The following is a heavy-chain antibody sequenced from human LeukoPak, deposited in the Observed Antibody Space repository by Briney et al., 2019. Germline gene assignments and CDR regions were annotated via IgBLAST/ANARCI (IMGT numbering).Heavy chain of an antibody. CDR3: ARALFAGAFFGMDV. CDR1: GFTFSSYW. J-gene: IGHJ6*02. V-gene: IGHV3-33*08. D-gene: IGHD2/OR15-2a*01. CDR2: IWSDGSNK. Sequence: GGSLRLSCAASGFTFSSYWMSWVRQAPGKGLEWVAIIWSDGSNKYYADSVKGRFTISRDNSKSTLYLQMNSLRAEDTAVYYCARALFAGAFFGMDVWGQGTTVTVSS.